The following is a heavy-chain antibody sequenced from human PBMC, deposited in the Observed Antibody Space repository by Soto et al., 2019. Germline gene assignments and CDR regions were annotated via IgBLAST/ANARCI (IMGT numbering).Heavy chain of an antibody. Sequence: EVQLLESGGGLVQPGGSLRLSCAASGFTFSSYAMSWVRQAPGKGLEWVSAISGSGGSTYYADSVKGRFTISRDNSKNTLYLQMNSLRAEDTAVYYCAKDNPYYYDSSGYYPEDYWGQGTLVTVSS. D-gene: IGHD3-22*01. J-gene: IGHJ4*02. CDR1: GFTFSSYA. V-gene: IGHV3-23*01. CDR2: ISGSGGST. CDR3: AKDNPYYYDSSGYYPEDY.